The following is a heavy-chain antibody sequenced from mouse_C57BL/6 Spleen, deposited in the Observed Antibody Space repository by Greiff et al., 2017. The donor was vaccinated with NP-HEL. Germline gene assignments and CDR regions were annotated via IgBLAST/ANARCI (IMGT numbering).Heavy chain of an antibody. CDR1: GYTFTDYE. CDR2: IDPETGGT. V-gene: IGHV1-15*01. D-gene: IGHD3-2*02. J-gene: IGHJ4*01. CDR3: TIRGNLDYAMEY. Sequence: QVQLQQSGAELVRPGASVTLSCKASGYTFTDYEMHWVKQTPVHGLEWIGAIDPETGGTAYNQKFKGKAILTADKSSSTAYMELRSLTSEDSAVYYCTIRGNLDYAMEYWGQGTSVTVSS.